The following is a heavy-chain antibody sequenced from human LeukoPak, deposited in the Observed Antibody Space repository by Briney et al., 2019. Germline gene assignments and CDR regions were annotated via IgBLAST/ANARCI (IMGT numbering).Heavy chain of an antibody. CDR2: INHSGST. Sequence: PSETLSLTCAVYGGFFSGYYWSWIRQPPGKGLEWIGEINHSGSTNYNPSLKSRVTISVDTSKNQFSLKLSSVTAADTAVYYCARGFRRYFDWLSHGYYYYGMDVWGQGTTVTVSS. D-gene: IGHD3-9*01. CDR1: GGFFSGYY. J-gene: IGHJ6*02. V-gene: IGHV4-34*01. CDR3: ARGFRRYFDWLSHGYYYYGMDV.